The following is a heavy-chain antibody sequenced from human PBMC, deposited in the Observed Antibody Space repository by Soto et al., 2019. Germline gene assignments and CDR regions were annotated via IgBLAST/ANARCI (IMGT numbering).Heavy chain of an antibody. J-gene: IGHJ4*02. Sequence: QVQLVQSGAEVKKPGSSVKVSCKASGGTFSSYAISWVRQAPGQGLEWMGGIIPIFGTATYAQKFQGRVTISADESTSTAYMELSSLRSEDTAVYYCARVRIGPTSYYFDYWGQGTLVTVSS. CDR1: GGTFSSYA. V-gene: IGHV1-69*12. CDR3: ARVRIGPTSYYFDY. D-gene: IGHD2-15*01. CDR2: IIPIFGTA.